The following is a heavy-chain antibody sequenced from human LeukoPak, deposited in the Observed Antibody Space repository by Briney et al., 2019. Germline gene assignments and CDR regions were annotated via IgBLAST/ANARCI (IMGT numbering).Heavy chain of an antibody. CDR2: INPNSGGT. CDR3: LGSGSYPYYFDY. J-gene: IGHJ4*02. CDR1: GYXFTGYY. Sequence: ASVKVSCKASGYXFTGYYIHWVRQAPGQGLEWMGWINPNSGGTNYAQKFQGRVTMTRDTSISTAYMELSRLRSDDTAVYYCLGSGSYPYYFDYWGQGTLVTVSS. D-gene: IGHD3-10*02. V-gene: IGHV1-2*02.